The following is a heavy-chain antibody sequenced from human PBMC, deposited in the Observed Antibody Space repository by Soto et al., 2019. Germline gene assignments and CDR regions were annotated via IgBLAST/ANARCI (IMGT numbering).Heavy chain of an antibody. CDR1: GFTFRSYV. D-gene: IGHD3-16*01. CDR3: ARWGTTGGLDV. J-gene: IGHJ4*02. Sequence: QVQLVESGGGVVQPGTSLRLSCVGSGFTFRSYVIHWVHQAPGKGLEWVALTSYDGSNNFYGDSVKGRFTISRHNSRNTVELQMDSITFEDTAFYYCARWGTTGGLDVWGQGTVVSVSS. CDR2: TSYDGSNN. V-gene: IGHV3-33*05.